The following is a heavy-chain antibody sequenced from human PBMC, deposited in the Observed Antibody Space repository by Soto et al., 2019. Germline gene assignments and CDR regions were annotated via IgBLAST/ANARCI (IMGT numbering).Heavy chain of an antibody. J-gene: IGHJ4*02. V-gene: IGHV3-30*18. CDR1: GFTFTTYG. D-gene: IGHD1-26*01. CDR2: ISYDGSHA. Sequence: QVQLVDSGGGVVQPGRSLRLSCAASGFTFTTYGMHWVRRAPGKGLAWVAVISYDGSHAYYADSVKGRFTISRDNYKNTLYLQINSLRAEDTAVYYCAKERTYSVASGFDYWGRGTLVTVSS. CDR3: AKERTYSVASGFDY.